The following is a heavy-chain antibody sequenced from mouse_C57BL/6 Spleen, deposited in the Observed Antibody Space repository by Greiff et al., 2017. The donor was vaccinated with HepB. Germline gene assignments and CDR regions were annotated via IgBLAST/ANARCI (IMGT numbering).Heavy chain of an antibody. J-gene: IGHJ3*01. Sequence: QVQLQQSGAELARPGASVKLSCKASGYTFTSYGISWVKQRTGQGLEWIGEIYPRSGNTYYNEKFKGKATLTADKSSSTAYMELRSLTSEDSAVYFCARWDGKGYWGQGTLVTVSA. V-gene: IGHV1-81*01. CDR1: GYTFTSYG. CDR2: IYPRSGNT. D-gene: IGHD2-1*01. CDR3: ARWDGKGY.